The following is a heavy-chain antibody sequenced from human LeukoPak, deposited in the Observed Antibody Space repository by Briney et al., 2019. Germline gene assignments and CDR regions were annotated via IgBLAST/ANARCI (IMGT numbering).Heavy chain of an antibody. J-gene: IGHJ4*02. CDR2: ISTSSSYI. CDR3: ARLNYYDSSY. V-gene: IGHV3-21*01. D-gene: IGHD3-22*01. Sequence: GGSLRLSCAASGFTLSTYYMSWVRQAPGKGLEWVSSISTSSSYIYYADSVKGRFTISRDNAKNSLYLQINSLRAEDTAVYYCARLNYYDSSYWGQGTLVTVSS. CDR1: GFTLSTYY.